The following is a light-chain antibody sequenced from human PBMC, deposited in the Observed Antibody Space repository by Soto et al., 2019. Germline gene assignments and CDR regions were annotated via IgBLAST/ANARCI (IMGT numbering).Light chain of an antibody. CDR2: DVS. CDR3: SSYTSSTTLYV. V-gene: IGLV2-14*03. Sequence: QSALTQPASVSGSPGQPITISCTGASSDVGNYNYVSWYQQHPGKAPKLIIYDVSNRPSGVSNRFSGSKSGNTASLTISGLQAEDEADYYCSSYTSSTTLYVFGTGTKVTVL. CDR1: SSDVGNYNY. J-gene: IGLJ1*01.